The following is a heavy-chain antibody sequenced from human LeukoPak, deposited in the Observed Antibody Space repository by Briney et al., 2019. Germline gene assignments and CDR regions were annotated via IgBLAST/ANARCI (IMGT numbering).Heavy chain of an antibody. V-gene: IGHV3-15*01. Sequence: PGGSLRLSCAASGFTFSKAWMTWVRQAPGKGLELVGRIRSKSDGGTAEYAAPVKGRFTISRDDSRNTVHLQMNSLKSEDTALYYCTTVIYDPWGQGTLVTVS. CDR3: TTVIYDP. J-gene: IGHJ5*02. CDR1: GFTFSKAW. CDR2: IRSKSDGGTA.